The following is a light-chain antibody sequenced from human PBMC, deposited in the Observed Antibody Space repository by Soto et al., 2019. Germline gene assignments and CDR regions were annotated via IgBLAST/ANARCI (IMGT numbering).Light chain of an antibody. V-gene: IGKV1-5*03. J-gene: IGKJ1*01. CDR2: KAS. CDR1: QSISSW. CDR3: QQYNSYWT. Sequence: DIQMTQSPSTLSASVGDRVTITSRASQSISSWLAWYQQKPGKAPKLLIYKASSLESGVPSRFSGSGSGTEFTLTISSLQPDDFATYYCQQYNSYWTFGQGT.